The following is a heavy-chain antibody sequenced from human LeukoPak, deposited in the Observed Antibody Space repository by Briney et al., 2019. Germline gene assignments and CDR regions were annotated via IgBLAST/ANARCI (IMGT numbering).Heavy chain of an antibody. Sequence: GGSLRLSCAASGFTFSSYSMNWVRQAPGKGLEWVSYISSSSSTIYYADSVKGRFTVSRDNAKNSLYLQMNSLRAEDTAVYYCARTLRDDDAFDIWGQGTMVTVSS. CDR1: GFTFSSYS. CDR2: ISSSSSTI. CDR3: ARTLRDDDAFDI. V-gene: IGHV3-48*01. J-gene: IGHJ3*02.